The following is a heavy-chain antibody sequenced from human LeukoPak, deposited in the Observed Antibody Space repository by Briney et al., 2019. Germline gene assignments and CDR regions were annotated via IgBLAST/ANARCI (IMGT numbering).Heavy chain of an antibody. CDR3: AKGGRVVPAGSIRYFQH. V-gene: IGHV3-30*18. CDR2: ISYDGSNK. CDR1: GFTFSSYG. Sequence: GGSLRLSCAASGFTFSSYGMHWVRQAPGKGLEWVAVISYDGSNKYYADSVKGRFTISRDNSKNTLYLQMNSLRAEDTAVYYWAKGGRVVPAGSIRYFQHWGQGTLVTVSS. D-gene: IGHD2-2*01. J-gene: IGHJ1*01.